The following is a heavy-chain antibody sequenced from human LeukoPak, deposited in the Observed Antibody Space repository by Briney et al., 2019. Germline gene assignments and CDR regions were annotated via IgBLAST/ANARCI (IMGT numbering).Heavy chain of an antibody. Sequence: PGGSLRLSCAASGFTFSSYSMNWVRQAPGKGLEWVSSISSSSSYIYYADSVKGRFTISRDNAKNSLYLQMNSLRAEDTAVYYCARESGVTLLRGSLNVWGKGTTVTISS. CDR2: ISSSSSYI. D-gene: IGHD3-10*01. V-gene: IGHV3-21*01. CDR3: ARESGVTLLRGSLNV. J-gene: IGHJ6*04. CDR1: GFTFSSYS.